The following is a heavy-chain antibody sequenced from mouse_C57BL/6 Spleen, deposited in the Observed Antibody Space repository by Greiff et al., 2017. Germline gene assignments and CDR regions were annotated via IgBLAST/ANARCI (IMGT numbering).Heavy chain of an antibody. CDR3: AEGAYYSNYYYAMDY. Sequence: QVQLQQSGAELVRPGASVKMSCKASGYTFTSYNMHWVKQTPRQGLEWIGAIYPGNGDTSYNQKFKGKATLTVDKSSSTAYMQLSSLTSEDSAVYFCAEGAYYSNYYYAMDYWGQGTSVTASS. J-gene: IGHJ4*01. CDR1: GYTFTSYN. CDR2: IYPGNGDT. D-gene: IGHD2-5*01. V-gene: IGHV1-12*01.